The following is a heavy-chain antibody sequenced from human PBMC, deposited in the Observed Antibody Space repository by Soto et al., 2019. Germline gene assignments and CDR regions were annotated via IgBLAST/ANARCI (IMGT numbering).Heavy chain of an antibody. J-gene: IGHJ4*02. CDR2: ISSSSSYI. CDR1: GFTFSSYS. CDR3: ARGGEATTIFGVVIMGGSFDY. Sequence: GGSLRLSCAASGFTFSSYSMNWVRQAPGKGLEWVSSISSSSSYIYYADSVKGRFTISRDNAKNSLYLQMNSLRAEDTAVYYCARGGEATTIFGVVIMGGSFDYWGQGTLVTVSS. D-gene: IGHD3-3*01. V-gene: IGHV3-21*01.